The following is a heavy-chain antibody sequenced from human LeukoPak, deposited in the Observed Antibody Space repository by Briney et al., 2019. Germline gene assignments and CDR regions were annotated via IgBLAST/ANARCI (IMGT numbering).Heavy chain of an antibody. D-gene: IGHD3-16*01. Sequence: GGSLRLSCAVSGFTFSSFEMNWVRLAPGKGLEWVSYISSSGSTKYYADSVKSRFTISRDNSKNTLYLQMNSLRAEDTAVYYCARDQGAFDYWGQGTVVTVSS. J-gene: IGHJ4*02. V-gene: IGHV3-48*03. CDR3: ARDQGAFDY. CDR1: GFTFSSFE. CDR2: ISSSGSTK.